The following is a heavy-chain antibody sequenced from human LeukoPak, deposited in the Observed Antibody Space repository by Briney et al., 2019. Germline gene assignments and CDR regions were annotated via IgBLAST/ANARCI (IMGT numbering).Heavy chain of an antibody. Sequence: GGSLRPSCAASGFTFSDYYMSWIRQAPGKGLEWVAYISSDTDTMYYADSVKGRFTISRDNTKNSLYLQMNSLRAEDTAVYYCARVQYYYDSSGYAPFDYWGQGTLVTVSS. CDR3: ARVQYYYDSSGYAPFDY. J-gene: IGHJ4*02. CDR1: GFTFSDYY. CDR2: ISSDTDTM. V-gene: IGHV3-11*01. D-gene: IGHD3-22*01.